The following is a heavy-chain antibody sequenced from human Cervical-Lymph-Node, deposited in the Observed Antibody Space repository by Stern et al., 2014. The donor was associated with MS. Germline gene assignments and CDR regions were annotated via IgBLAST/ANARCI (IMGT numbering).Heavy chain of an antibody. V-gene: IGHV3-21*01. D-gene: IGHD3-9*01. J-gene: IGHJ5*02. CDR1: GLTFSSYM. CDR2: ISDISTYI. CDR3: ATLGTLTGPIET. Sequence: EMQLVESGGGLVKPGESLRLSCAASGLTFSSYMMTWVRQAPGKGLEWVSSISDISTYIYYADSVKGRFTISRDNAKNSLYLQMNSLRAEDTAVYYCATLGTLTGPIETWGQGTLVTVSS.